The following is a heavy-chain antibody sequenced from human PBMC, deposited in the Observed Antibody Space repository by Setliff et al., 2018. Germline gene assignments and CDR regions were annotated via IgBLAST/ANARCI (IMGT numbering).Heavy chain of an antibody. J-gene: IGHJ5*02. CDR2: IKSKTDGGPT. V-gene: IGHV3-15*01. CDR1: GYPFSDAW. Sequence: PGGSLRLSCAASGYPFSDAWMGWVRQTPGEGLDWVGRIKSKTDGGPTDYAAPVKGRFTISRDDSKNTLYLQMNSLKTEDTAIYYCVKLVPQAISSDPWGQGTLVTVSS. D-gene: IGHD3-10*01. CDR3: VKLVPQAISSDP.